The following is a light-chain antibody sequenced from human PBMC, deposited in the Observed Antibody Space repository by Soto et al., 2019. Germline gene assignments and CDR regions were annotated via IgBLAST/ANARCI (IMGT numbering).Light chain of an antibody. CDR3: GTWDSSLTDYV. J-gene: IGLJ1*01. Sequence: QSLLRPPPSVSSAPGHMVAIACSGSSSNIGNNYVSWYQQLPGTAPKLLIYDNNKRPSGIPDRFSGSKSGTSATLGITGLQTGDEADYYCGTWDSSLTDYVFGNGTKVTVL. CDR1: SSNIGNNY. CDR2: DNN. V-gene: IGLV1-51*01.